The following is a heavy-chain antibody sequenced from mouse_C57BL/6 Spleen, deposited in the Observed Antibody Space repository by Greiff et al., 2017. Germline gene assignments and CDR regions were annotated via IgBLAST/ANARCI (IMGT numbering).Heavy chain of an antibody. Sequence: EVHLVESGGGLVKPGGSLKLSCAASGFTFSSYAMSWVRQTPEKRLEWVATISDGGSYTYYPDNVKGRFTISRDNAKNNLYLQMSHLKSEDTAMXYCAREGRAMDYWGQGTSVTVSS. CDR1: GFTFSSYA. CDR3: AREGRAMDY. CDR2: ISDGGSYT. J-gene: IGHJ4*01. V-gene: IGHV5-4*01.